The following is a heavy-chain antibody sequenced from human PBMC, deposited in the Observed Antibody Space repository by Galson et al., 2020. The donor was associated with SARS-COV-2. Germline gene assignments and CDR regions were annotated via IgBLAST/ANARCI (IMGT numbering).Heavy chain of an antibody. CDR1: GGSISSSSYY. J-gene: IGHJ4*02. V-gene: IGHV4-39*01. D-gene: IGHD1-26*01. CDR2: IYYSGST. CDR3: ARLTPSQWDLPNYFDY. Sequence: SETLSLTCTVSGGSISSSSYYWGWIRQPPGKGLEWIGSIYYSGSTYYNPSLKSRVTISVDTSKNQFSLKLSSVTAADTAVYYCARLTPSQWDLPNYFDYWGQGTLVTVSS.